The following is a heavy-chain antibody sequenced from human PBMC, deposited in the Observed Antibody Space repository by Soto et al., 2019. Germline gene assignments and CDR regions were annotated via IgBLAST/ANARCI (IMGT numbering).Heavy chain of an antibody. CDR3: ARAGFFITIFGVVTPDAFDI. CDR1: GGSVSSSSYY. J-gene: IGHJ3*02. V-gene: IGHV4-39*07. Sequence: PSETLSLTCTVSGGSVSSSSYYWGWVRQPPGKGLEWIGSVYYSGSTYYNPSLESRVTISVDTSKNQFSLKLSSVTAADTAVYYCARAGFFITIFGVVTPDAFDIWGQGTMVTVSS. CDR2: VYYSGST. D-gene: IGHD3-3*01.